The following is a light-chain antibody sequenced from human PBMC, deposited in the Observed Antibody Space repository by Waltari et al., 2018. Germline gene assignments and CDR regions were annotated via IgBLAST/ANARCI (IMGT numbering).Light chain of an antibody. Sequence: DIQMTQSPSSLSASVGDRVTITCRASQTISNYLNWYQQKPGKAPKLLIYAASTLQSGVPSRFSGSGSGTDFTLTISSLQPEDFATYFCQQSYSTPFFGQGTKLEIK. CDR1: QTISNY. CDR2: AAS. V-gene: IGKV1-39*01. J-gene: IGKJ2*01. CDR3: QQSYSTPF.